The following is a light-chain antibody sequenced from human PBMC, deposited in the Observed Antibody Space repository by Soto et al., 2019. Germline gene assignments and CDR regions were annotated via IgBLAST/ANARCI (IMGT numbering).Light chain of an antibody. CDR2: GAS. V-gene: IGKV3-20*01. J-gene: IGKJ3*01. Sequence: ENVLTQSPGTLSLSPGERATISCRASQSVSSSHLAWYQQKPGQAPMLLMYGASSMATGIPDRFSGGGSGADFTLTISRLEPEDFGVYYCQQSHNSLLIFGPGTKVEIK. CDR1: QSVSSSH. CDR3: QQSHNSLLI.